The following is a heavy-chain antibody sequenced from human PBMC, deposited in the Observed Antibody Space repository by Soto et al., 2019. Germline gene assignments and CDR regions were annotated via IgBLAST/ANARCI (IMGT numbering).Heavy chain of an antibody. Sequence: SVNVSRKAAGSRFRSDGISWVRQAPGQGLEWMGWISAYNGNTNYAQKLQGRVTMTTDTSTSTAYMELRSLRSDDSASYYCAKEDTSSASLDYWGQRDPVTVSS. D-gene: IGHD6-19*01. V-gene: IGHV1-18*01. CDR1: GSRFRSDG. CDR2: ISAYNGNT. J-gene: IGHJ4*02. CDR3: AKEDTSSASLDY.